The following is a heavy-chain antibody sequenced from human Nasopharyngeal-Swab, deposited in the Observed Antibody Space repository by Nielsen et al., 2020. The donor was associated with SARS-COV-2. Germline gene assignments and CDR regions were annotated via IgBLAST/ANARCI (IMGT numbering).Heavy chain of an antibody. D-gene: IGHD5-18*01. V-gene: IGHV1-69*15. J-gene: IGHJ6*02. Sequence: WVRQAPGQGLEWMGRIIPIFGTANYAQKFQGRVTITADESTSTAYMELSSLRSEDTAVYYCARGGRTRIQLWQGPPYGMDVWGQGTTVTVSS. CDR2: IIPIFGTA. CDR3: ARGGRTRIQLWQGPPYGMDV.